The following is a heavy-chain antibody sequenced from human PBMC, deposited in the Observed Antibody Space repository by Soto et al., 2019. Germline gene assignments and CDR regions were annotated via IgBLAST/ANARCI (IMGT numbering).Heavy chain of an antibody. CDR2: IHYSGNT. CDR1: GGSISSGGSY. CDR3: VRYCSTTKCPFDY. D-gene: IGHD2-2*01. J-gene: IGHJ4*02. V-gene: IGHV4-30-4*01. Sequence: LSLTCTVSGGSISSGGSYWGWIRQPPGKGLEWIGYIHYSGNTYFNPSLKSRVTLSVDTSKNQFALNLSSVTAADTAVYYCVRYCSTTKCPFDYWGQGTLVTVSS.